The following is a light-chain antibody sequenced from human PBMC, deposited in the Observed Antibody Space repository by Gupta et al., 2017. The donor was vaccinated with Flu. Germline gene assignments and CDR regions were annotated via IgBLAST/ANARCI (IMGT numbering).Light chain of an antibody. CDR3: QQSDSTPHS. J-gene: IGKJ2*03. CDR1: QNIDHY. V-gene: IGKV1-39*01. CDR2: AAS. Sequence: DIQMTQSPSSLSASIRDRVTITCRASQNIDHYLNWYQQRPGKAPKLLIYAASSLQSGVPSRFSGSGSGTEFTLTISSLQPEDFATYYCQQSDSTPHSFGRGTKLDIK.